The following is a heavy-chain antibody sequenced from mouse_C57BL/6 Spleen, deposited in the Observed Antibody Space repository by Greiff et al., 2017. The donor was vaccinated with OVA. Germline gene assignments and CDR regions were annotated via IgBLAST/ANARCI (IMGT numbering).Heavy chain of an antibody. D-gene: IGHD4-1*01. CDR3: ARGRTGWFAY. CDR1: GYSFTDYY. J-gene: IGHJ3*01. CDR2: INPNYGTT. Sequence: EVKLAESGPELVKPGASVKISCKASGYSFTDYYMNWVKQSHGKSLEWIGVINPNYGTTSYNQKFKGKATLTVDQSSSTAYMQLNSLTSEDSAVYYCARGRTGWFAYWGQGTLVTVSA. V-gene: IGHV1-39*01.